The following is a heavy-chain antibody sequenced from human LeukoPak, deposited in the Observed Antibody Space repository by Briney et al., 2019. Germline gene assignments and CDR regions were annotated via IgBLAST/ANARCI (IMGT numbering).Heavy chain of an antibody. CDR2: ISSSGSPI. CDR3: ALSGSAYCGGDCYSHFGY. J-gene: IGHJ4*02. Sequence: PGGSLRLSCAASGFTFKNHEMNWVRQTPGKGLEWVSYISSSGSPIYYADSVKGRLTISRDNAKNSLYLQMNSLRAEDTAVYYCALSGSAYCGGDCYSHFGYWGQGTLVTVSS. CDR1: GFTFKNHE. V-gene: IGHV3-48*03. D-gene: IGHD2-21*02.